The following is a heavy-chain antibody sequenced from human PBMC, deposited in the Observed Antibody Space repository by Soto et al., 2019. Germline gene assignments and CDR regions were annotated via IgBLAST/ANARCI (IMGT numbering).Heavy chain of an antibody. CDR1: GYTFTSYG. D-gene: IGHD2-15*01. V-gene: IGHV1-18*01. J-gene: IGHJ3*02. CDR2: ISAYNGNT. CDR3: ARVVGSCSGGSCDAFDI. Sequence: ASVKVSCKASGYTFTSYGISWVRQAPGQGLEWMGWISAYNGNTNYAQKLQGRVTMTTDTSTSTAYMELRSPRSDDTAVYYCARVVGSCSGGSCDAFDIWGQGTMVTVS.